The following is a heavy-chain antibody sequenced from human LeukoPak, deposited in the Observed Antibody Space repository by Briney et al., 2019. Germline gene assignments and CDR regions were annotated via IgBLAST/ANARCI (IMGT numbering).Heavy chain of an antibody. J-gene: IGHJ4*02. CDR2: ISYDGSNK. D-gene: IGHD3-9*01. CDR3: ARELPGYWQPY. Sequence: GGSLRLSCAASGFTFSSYGMHWVRQAPGKGLEWVAVISYDGSNKYYADSVKGRFTISRDNSKNTLYLQMNSLRAEDTAVYYCARELPGYWQPYWGQGTLVTASS. V-gene: IGHV3-30*03. CDR1: GFTFSSYG.